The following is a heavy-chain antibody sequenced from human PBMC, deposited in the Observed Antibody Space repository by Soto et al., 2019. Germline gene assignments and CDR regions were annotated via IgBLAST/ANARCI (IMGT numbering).Heavy chain of an antibody. J-gene: IGHJ6*02. V-gene: IGHV1-69*06. D-gene: IGHD6-25*01. Sequence: SVKVYCKASGGTFSSYAISWVRQAPGQGLEWMGGIIPIFGTANYAQKFQGRVTITADKSTSTAYMELSSLRSEDTAVYYCARDRRPAHPIYYYYGMDVWGQGTTVTVSS. CDR1: GGTFSSYA. CDR3: ARDRRPAHPIYYYYGMDV. CDR2: IIPIFGTA.